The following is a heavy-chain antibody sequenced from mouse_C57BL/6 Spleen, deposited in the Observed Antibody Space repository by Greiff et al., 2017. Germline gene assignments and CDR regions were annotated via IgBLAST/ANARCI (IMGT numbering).Heavy chain of an antibody. CDR1: GFTFSNYW. D-gene: IGHD2-4*01. J-gene: IGHJ1*03. V-gene: IGHV6-3*01. CDR2: IRLKSDNYAT. CDR3: TEYDYYNWYFDV. Sequence: EVHLVESGGGLVQPGGSMKLSCVASGFTFSNYWMNWVRQSPEKGLEWVAQIRLKSDNYATHYAESVKGRFTISRDDSKSSVYLQMNNLRAEDTGIYYCTEYDYYNWYFDVWGTGTTVTVSS.